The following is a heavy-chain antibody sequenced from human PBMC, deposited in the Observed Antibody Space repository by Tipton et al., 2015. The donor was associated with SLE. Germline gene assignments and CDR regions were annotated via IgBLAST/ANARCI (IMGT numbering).Heavy chain of an antibody. Sequence: TLSLTCTVSGGSISSHYWSWIRQPPGKGLEWIGYIYYSGSTNYNPSLKSRVTISLDTSKNQFSLKLSSVTAADTAVYYCARDPRGYSNSEDWGRGTLVTVSS. J-gene: IGHJ4*02. V-gene: IGHV4-59*11. CDR2: IYYSGST. CDR3: ARDPRGYSNSED. CDR1: GGSISSHY. D-gene: IGHD6-6*01.